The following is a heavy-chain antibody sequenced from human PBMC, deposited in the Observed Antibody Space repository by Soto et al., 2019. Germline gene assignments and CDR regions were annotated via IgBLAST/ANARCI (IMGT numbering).Heavy chain of an antibody. CDR1: GDSISSYD. Sequence: SETLSLTCTVSGDSISSYDWSWIRQPPGKGLEWIGFFFYSGTTNYNPSLKSRVTMSVDTSKNQFSLKLSSVTAADTAVYYCARGFHYYGSGTHYPDFDPWGQGTLVTVSS. CDR2: FFYSGTT. V-gene: IGHV4-59*01. CDR3: ARGFHYYGSGTHYPDFDP. J-gene: IGHJ5*02. D-gene: IGHD3-10*01.